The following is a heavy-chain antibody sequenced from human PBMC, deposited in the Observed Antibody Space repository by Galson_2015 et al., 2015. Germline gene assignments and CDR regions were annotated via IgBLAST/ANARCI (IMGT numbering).Heavy chain of an antibody. J-gene: IGHJ6*02. CDR1: GFTFTESG. CDR2: IKANTGNP. V-gene: IGHV7-4-1*02. CDR3: AREWDSSSYGMDV. D-gene: IGHD4-11*01. Sequence: SVRVSCQASGFTFTESGMNWVRQAPGQGLEWVGSIKANTGNPSYAQGFTGRFVFSLDTSVSTAYLQITSLEAEDTAVYYCAREWDSSSYGMDVWGQGTTVTVSS.